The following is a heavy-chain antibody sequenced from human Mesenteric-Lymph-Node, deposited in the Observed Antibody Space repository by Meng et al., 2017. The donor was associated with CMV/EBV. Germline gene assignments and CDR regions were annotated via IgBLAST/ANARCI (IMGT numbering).Heavy chain of an antibody. Sequence: GESLKISCAASGFTFSSYSMNWVRQAPGKGLEWVSSISSSSYIYYADSVKGRFTISRDNSKNTLYLQMNSLRAEDTAVYYCARDNPNWGFDGGFDYWGQGTLVTVSS. D-gene: IGHD7-27*01. V-gene: IGHV3-21*01. J-gene: IGHJ4*02. CDR3: ARDNPNWGFDGGFDY. CDR2: ISSSSYI. CDR1: GFTFSSYS.